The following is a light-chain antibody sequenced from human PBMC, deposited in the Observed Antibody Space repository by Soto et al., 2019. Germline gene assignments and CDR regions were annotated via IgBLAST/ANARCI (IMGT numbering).Light chain of an antibody. Sequence: IQMTQSPSSLSASVGDRVTITCRASQSINKYINWYQQKPGKAPNLLIYDASNLEAGVPSRFRGSGSGTDFTFTISRLQPEDIATYYCQQYENLPTFGQGTRLEIK. V-gene: IGKV1-33*01. J-gene: IGKJ5*01. CDR2: DAS. CDR1: QSINKY. CDR3: QQYENLPT.